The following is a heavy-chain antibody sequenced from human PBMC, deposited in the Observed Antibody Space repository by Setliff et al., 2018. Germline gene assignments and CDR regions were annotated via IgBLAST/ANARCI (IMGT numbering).Heavy chain of an antibody. CDR2: INHSGST. J-gene: IGHJ4*02. D-gene: IGHD6-6*01. CDR3: ARGRNIAARLLDA. CDR1: GGSFSGYY. V-gene: IGHV4-34*01. Sequence: SETLSLTCAVYGGSFSGYYWSWIRQPPGKGLEWIGEINHSGSTNYNPSLKSRVTISIDTSKDQFSLKLISMTAADTAVYYCARGRNIAARLLDAWGQGTLVTVSS.